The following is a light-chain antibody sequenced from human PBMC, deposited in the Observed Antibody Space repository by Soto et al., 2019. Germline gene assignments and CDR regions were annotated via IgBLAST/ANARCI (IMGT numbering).Light chain of an antibody. V-gene: IGKV1-39*01. CDR1: QSISSY. J-gene: IGKJ4*01. CDR3: QQSYSTPST. Sequence: DLPMTQSPSSLSASVGDRVTITCRASQSISSYLNWYQQKPGKAPKLLIYAASSLQSGVSTRFSGSGSAAYFPLTISRLQPEDFATYYCQQSYSTPSTFGGGTKVEIK. CDR2: AAS.